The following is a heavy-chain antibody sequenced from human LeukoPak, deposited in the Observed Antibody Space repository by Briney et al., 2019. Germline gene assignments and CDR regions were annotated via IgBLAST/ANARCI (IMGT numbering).Heavy chain of an antibody. CDR1: GFTFSSYE. J-gene: IGHJ5*02. Sequence: GGSLRLSCAASGFTFSSYEMNWVRQAPGKGLEWVSSISSSSSYIYYPDSVKGRFTISRDNAKNSLYLQMNSLRAEDTAVYYCARVPYYYDSSGLNWFDPWGQGTLVTVSS. CDR3: ARVPYYYDSSGLNWFDP. D-gene: IGHD3-22*01. V-gene: IGHV3-21*01. CDR2: ISSSSSYI.